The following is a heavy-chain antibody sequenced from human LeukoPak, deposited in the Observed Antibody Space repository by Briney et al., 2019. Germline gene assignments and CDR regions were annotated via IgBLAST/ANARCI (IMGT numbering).Heavy chain of an antibody. Sequence: PSETLSLTCTVSGGSISSSSYYWGWIRQPPGKGLEWIGSIYYSGSTYYNPSLKSRVTISVDTSKNQFSLKLSSVTAADTAVYYCARGSSSGWSNTYYYYYMDVWGKGTTVTISS. CDR2: IYYSGST. V-gene: IGHV4-39*07. D-gene: IGHD6-19*01. CDR1: GGSISSSSYY. J-gene: IGHJ6*03. CDR3: ARGSSSGWSNTYYYYYMDV.